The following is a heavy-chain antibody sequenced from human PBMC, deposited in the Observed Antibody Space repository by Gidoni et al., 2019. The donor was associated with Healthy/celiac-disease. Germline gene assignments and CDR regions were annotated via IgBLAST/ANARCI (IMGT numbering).Heavy chain of an antibody. CDR1: GFTFSSYG. CDR2: ISYDGSNK. J-gene: IGHJ4*02. V-gene: IGHV3-30*18. CDR3: AKTIAPLRGVIDY. D-gene: IGHD3-10*01. Sequence: QVQLVESGGGVVQPGRSLRLSCAASGFTFSSYGLHWVRQAPGKGLEWVAVISYDGSNKYYADSVKGRFTISRDNSKNTLYLQMNSLRAEDTAVYYCAKTIAPLRGVIDYWGQGTLVTVSS.